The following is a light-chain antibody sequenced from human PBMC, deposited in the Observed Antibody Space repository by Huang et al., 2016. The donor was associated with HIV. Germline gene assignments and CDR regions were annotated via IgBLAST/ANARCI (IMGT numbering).Light chain of an antibody. CDR2: AAS. J-gene: IGKJ2*01. Sequence: DIQMTQSPSSLSPSVGDRVTITCRASQGVSNSFAWYQQKPGKAPKLLLCAASRLASGVPSRFGGSGSWTHYTHTISSLQAEDFATYYCQQYYGTPTFGLGTKLEIK. CDR3: QQYYGTPT. V-gene: IGKV1-NL1*01. CDR1: QGVSNS.